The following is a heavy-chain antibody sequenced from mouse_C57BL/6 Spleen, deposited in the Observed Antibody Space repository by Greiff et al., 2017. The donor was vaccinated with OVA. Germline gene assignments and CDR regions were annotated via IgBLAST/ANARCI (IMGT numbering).Heavy chain of an antibody. D-gene: IGHD1-1*01. CDR1: GYAFSSYW. CDR3: ARGAPTVVGYYAMDY. Sequence: QVQLKESGAELVKPGASVKISCKASGYAFSSYWMNWVKQRPGKGLEWIGQIYPGDGDTNYNGKFKGKATLTADKSSSTAYMQLSSLTSEDSAVYFCARGAPTVVGYYAMDYWGQGTSVTVSS. V-gene: IGHV1-80*01. J-gene: IGHJ4*01. CDR2: IYPGDGDT.